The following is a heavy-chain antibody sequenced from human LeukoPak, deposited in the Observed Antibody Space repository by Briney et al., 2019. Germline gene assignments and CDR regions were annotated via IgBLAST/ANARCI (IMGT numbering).Heavy chain of an antibody. CDR1: GFTFDDYA. V-gene: IGHV3-9*01. D-gene: IGHD5-12*01. CDR3: AKGRPGGYDLPFDY. J-gene: IGHJ4*02. CDR2: ISWDSDKI. Sequence: QPGRSLRLSCAASGFTFDDYAMHWVRQAPGKGLEWVSGISWDSDKIGYVDSVKGRFTISRDNAKNSLYLQMNSLRAEDTALYYCAKGRPGGYDLPFDYWGQGSLVTVSS.